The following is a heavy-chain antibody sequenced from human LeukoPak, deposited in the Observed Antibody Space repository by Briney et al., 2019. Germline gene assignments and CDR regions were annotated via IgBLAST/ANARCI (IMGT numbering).Heavy chain of an antibody. J-gene: IGHJ4*02. Sequence: SETLSLTCTVSGGSTSSSNYYWSWIRQPAGKGLEWIGRIYTSGSTNYNPSLKSRVTMSVDTSKNQFSLKLSSVTAADTAVYYCARVSLVRGAPDYYFDYWGQGTLVTVSS. D-gene: IGHD3-10*01. CDR1: GGSTSSSNYY. CDR3: ARVSLVRGAPDYYFDY. V-gene: IGHV4-61*02. CDR2: IYTSGST.